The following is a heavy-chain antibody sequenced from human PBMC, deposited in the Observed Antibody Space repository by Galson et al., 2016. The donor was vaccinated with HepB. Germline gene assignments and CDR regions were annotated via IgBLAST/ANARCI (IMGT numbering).Heavy chain of an antibody. CDR2: ISSRSDTP. CDR3: ARARVWEVVPTYYYNGMDV. CDR1: GFTFNDYS. J-gene: IGHJ6*02. V-gene: IGHV3-48*02. D-gene: IGHD5-12*01. Sequence: LRLSCSASGFTFNDYSMDWVRQAPGKGLEWVSSISSRSDTPYFADSVKGRFTISRDNAKKSLSLQMNSLRDEDTAVYYCARARVWEVVPTYYYNGMDVWGQGTTVTVSS.